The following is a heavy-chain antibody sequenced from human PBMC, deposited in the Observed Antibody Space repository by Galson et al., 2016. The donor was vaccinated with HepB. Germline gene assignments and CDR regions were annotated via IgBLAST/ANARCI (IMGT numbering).Heavy chain of an antibody. CDR3: VKDPHFYYGMDV. V-gene: IGHV3-64D*06. Sequence: SLRLSCAASGFSFSSYSMHWVRQTPGKGLEYVSAINHDGCGAYYADSVKGRFTISPDNSKNTLFLQMSSLRVEDTALYYCVKDPHFYYGMDVWGQGTTVTVAS. D-gene: IGHD3-3*02. CDR2: INHDGCGA. J-gene: IGHJ6*02. CDR1: GFSFSSYS.